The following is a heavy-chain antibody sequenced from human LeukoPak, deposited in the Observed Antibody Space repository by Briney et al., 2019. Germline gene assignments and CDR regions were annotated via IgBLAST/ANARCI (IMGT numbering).Heavy chain of an antibody. D-gene: IGHD6-13*01. CDR1: GFTFSSYG. V-gene: IGHV3-23*01. CDR2: ISSSGGST. CDR3: AKDVTSSWYQQRLHY. J-gene: IGHJ4*02. Sequence: GGSLRLSCAAAGFTFSSYGMSWVRQAPGKGLEWVSAISSSGGSTYYADSVKGRFTISRDNSKNTLYLQMNSLRAEDTAVYYCAKDVTSSWYQQRLHYWGQGTLVTVSS.